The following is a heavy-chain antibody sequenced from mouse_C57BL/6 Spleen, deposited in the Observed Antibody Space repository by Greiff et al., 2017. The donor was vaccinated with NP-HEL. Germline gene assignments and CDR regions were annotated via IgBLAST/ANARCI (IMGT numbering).Heavy chain of an antibody. D-gene: IGHD3-2*02. CDR3: SNPDSSGYVAY. V-gene: IGHV1-81*01. CDR2: IYPRSGNT. CDR1: GYTFTSYG. J-gene: IGHJ3*01. Sequence: VKLVESGAELVRPGASVKLSCKASGYTFTSYGISWVKQRTGQGLEWIGEIYPRSGNTYYNEKFKGKATLTADKSSSTAYMELRSLTSEDSAVYFCSNPDSSGYVAYWGQGTLVTVSA.